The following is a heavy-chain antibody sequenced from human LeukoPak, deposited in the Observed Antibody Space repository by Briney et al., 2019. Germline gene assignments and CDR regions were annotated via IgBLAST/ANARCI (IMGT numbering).Heavy chain of an antibody. D-gene: IGHD6-19*01. J-gene: IGHJ4*02. Sequence: SETLSLTCAVYGGSLSDYYWTWIRQPPGKGLEWIGEINYSGRINYNPSLKSRVTISVDTSKNQFSLRLSSVTAADTAVYYCARDSGASGWYGSFDYWGQGTLVTVSS. CDR2: INYSGRI. V-gene: IGHV4-34*01. CDR1: GGSLSDYY. CDR3: ARDSGASGWYGSFDY.